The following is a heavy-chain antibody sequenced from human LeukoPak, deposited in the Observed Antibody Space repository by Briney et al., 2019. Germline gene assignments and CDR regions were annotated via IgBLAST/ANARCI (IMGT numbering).Heavy chain of an antibody. D-gene: IGHD2-15*01. J-gene: IGHJ5*02. V-gene: IGHV4-59*01. CDR3: ARGGGYCSGGSCYPANWFDP. Sequence: SETLSLTCTVSGRSISSYYWSWIRQPPGKGQEWIGYIYYSGSTNYNPSLKSRVTISVDTSKNQFSLKLSSVTAADTAVYYCARGGGYCSGGSCYPANWFDPWGQGTLFTVSS. CDR2: IYYSGST. CDR1: GRSISSYY.